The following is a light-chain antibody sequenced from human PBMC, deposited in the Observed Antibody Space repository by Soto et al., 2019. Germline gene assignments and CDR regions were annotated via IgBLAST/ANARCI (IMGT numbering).Light chain of an antibody. J-gene: IGKJ4*01. CDR2: GAS. CDR3: QQYDNWPLT. Sequence: EIVMTQSPATLSVSPGERATLSCRASQSVYSNLAWYQQKPGQAPRFLIYGASTRATGIPARFSGSGSGTEFTLPLSSMQSEDFAVYYCQQYDNWPLTFGGGTKVENK. CDR1: QSVYSN. V-gene: IGKV3-15*01.